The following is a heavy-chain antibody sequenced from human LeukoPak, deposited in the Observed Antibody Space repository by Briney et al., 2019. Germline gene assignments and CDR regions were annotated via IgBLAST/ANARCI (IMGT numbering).Heavy chain of an antibody. J-gene: IGHJ5*02. CDR2: ISGSGGST. CDR3: VRAYSGNYYNWFDP. CDR1: GFTFSSYA. V-gene: IGHV3-23*01. D-gene: IGHD1-26*01. Sequence: GGSLRLSCAASGFTFSSYAMSWVRQAPGKGLEWVSAISGSGGSTYYADSVKGRFTISRDNSKNTLYLQMNILRAEDTAVYYCVRAYSGNYYNWFDPWGQGTLVTVSS.